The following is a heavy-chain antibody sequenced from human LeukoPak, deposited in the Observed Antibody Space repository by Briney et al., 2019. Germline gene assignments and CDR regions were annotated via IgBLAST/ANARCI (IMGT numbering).Heavy chain of an antibody. CDR1: GFTFSSYA. CDR2: ISGSGGST. Sequence: PGGSLRLSCAASGFTFSSYAMSWVRQAPGKGLGWVSAISGSGGSTYYADSVKGRFTISRDNSKNTLYLQMNSLRAEDTAVYYCAKDKTEGIAVAAYYFDYWGQGTLVTVSS. V-gene: IGHV3-23*01. D-gene: IGHD6-19*01. J-gene: IGHJ4*02. CDR3: AKDKTEGIAVAAYYFDY.